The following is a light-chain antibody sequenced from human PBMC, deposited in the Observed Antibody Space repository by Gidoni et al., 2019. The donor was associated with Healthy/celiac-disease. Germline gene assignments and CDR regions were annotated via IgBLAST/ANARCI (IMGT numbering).Light chain of an antibody. CDR3: QRTYKAPRCT. J-gene: IGKJ3*01. V-gene: IGKV1-27*01. CDR1: QGNSSY. CDR2: SAS. Sequence: IQFTQSPSSLSASVGDRVTITCRVSQGNSSYFNCYRQKPGKVPKLLIYSASNLQSGVPSRFSGSGSGTDFTLTISSLQPEDVATYYGQRTYKAPRCTFGPGTKVDIK.